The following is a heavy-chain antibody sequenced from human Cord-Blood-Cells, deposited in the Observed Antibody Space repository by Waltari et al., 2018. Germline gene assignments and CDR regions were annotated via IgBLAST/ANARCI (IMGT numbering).Heavy chain of an antibody. CDR1: GGTFSSYA. CDR2: IIPIVGRA. Sequence: QVQPVQSGAEVKKPGSSVKVSCKASGGTFSSYAISWVRPAPGQGLEWMGGIIPIVGRANYAQKFQGRVTITANKSTSTAYMELSSLRAEDTAVYYCAREEVVVVVAASYYYGMDVWGQGTTVTVSS. V-gene: IGHV1-69*06. D-gene: IGHD2-15*01. J-gene: IGHJ6*02. CDR3: AREEVVVVVAASYYYGMDV.